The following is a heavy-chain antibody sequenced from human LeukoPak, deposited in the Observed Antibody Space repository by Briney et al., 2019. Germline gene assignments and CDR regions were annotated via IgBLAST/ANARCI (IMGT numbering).Heavy chain of an antibody. V-gene: IGHV1-3*01. Sequence: ASVKVSCKASGYTFTSYAMHWVRQAPGQRLEWMGWINAGNGNTKYSQKFQGRVTITRDTSASTAYMELSSLRSEDTAVYYCARGVRITMVRGVIIRGPFDYWGQGTWSPSPQ. CDR1: GYTFTSYA. J-gene: IGHJ4*02. CDR2: INAGNGNT. D-gene: IGHD3-10*01. CDR3: ARGVRITMVRGVIIRGPFDY.